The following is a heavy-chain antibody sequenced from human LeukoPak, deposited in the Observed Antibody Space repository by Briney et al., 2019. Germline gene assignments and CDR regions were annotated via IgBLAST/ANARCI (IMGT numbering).Heavy chain of an antibody. CDR2: IRSKANGGTT. CDR1: GFTFGDYA. V-gene: IGHV3-49*03. Sequence: GGSLRLSCTASGFTFGDYAMSWFRQAPGKGLEWVGFIRSKANGGTTEYAASVKGRFTISRDDSKTIAYLQMSSLKAEDTALYYCTRDGRRDGYNYYWGQGTLVTVSS. CDR3: TRDGRRDGYNYY. J-gene: IGHJ4*02. D-gene: IGHD5-24*01.